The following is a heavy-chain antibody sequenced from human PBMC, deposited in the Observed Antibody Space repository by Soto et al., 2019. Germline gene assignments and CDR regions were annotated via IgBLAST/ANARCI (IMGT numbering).Heavy chain of an antibody. D-gene: IGHD2-2*01. CDR2: ISGSGGST. CDR1: GFTVSRYA. CDR3: AKDRRMVVVPAGEMDV. J-gene: IGHJ6*04. Sequence: GLALRHSWAASGFTVSRYAMSWVRQAPGKGLEWVSAISGSGGSTYYADSVKGRFTISRDNSKNTLYLQMNSLRAEDTAVYYCAKDRRMVVVPAGEMDVWGKGTTVTVSS. V-gene: IGHV3-23*01.